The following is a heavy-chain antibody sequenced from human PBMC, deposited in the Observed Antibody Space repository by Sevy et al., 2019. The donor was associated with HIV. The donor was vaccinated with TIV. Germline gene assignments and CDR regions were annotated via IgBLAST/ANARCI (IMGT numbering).Heavy chain of an antibody. CDR3: ARDLAEYSSSGDY. CDR2: IYSGGST. V-gene: IGHV3-53*01. Sequence: GGSLRLSCAASGFTVSSNYMSWVRQAPGKGLEWVSVIYSGGSTYYADSVKGRFTISRDNSKNTLYLQMNSLRAEDTAVYYCARDLAEYSSSGDYWGQGTLVTVSS. D-gene: IGHD6-6*01. J-gene: IGHJ4*02. CDR1: GFTVSSNY.